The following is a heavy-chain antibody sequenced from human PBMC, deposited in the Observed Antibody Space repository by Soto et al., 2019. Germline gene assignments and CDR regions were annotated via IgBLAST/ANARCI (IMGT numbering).Heavy chain of an antibody. CDR2: ISGYSGNT. Sequence: QVQLVQSGAEVKKPGASVKVSCKTSGYTFSSYGISWVRQAPGQGLEWMGWISGYSGNTNYAQNLQGRVTIPTGTSTSTAYMELRILRSDDTAVYYCAREGSGSQYSQYFEYWGQGTLVTVSA. V-gene: IGHV1-18*01. CDR1: GYTFSSYG. CDR3: AREGSGSQYSQYFEY. D-gene: IGHD1-26*01. J-gene: IGHJ4*02.